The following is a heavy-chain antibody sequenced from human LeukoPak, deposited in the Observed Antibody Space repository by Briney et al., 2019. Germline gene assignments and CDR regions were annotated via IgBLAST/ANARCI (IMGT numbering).Heavy chain of an antibody. CDR1: GGSISSGGYS. D-gene: IGHD3-3*01. Sequence: SQTLSLTCAVSGGSISSGGYSWSWIRQPPGKGLEWIGHIYHSGSTYYNPSLKSRVTISVDRSKNQFSLKLSSVTAADTAVYYCARVLPVYYGMDVWGQGTTVTVSS. CDR2: IYHSGST. CDR3: ARVLPVYYGMDV. V-gene: IGHV4-30-2*01. J-gene: IGHJ6*02.